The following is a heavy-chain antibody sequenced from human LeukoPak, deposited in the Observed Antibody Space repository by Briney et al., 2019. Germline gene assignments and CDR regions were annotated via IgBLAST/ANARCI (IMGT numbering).Heavy chain of an antibody. CDR2: ISNDGGGT. V-gene: IGHV3-23*01. J-gene: IGHJ5*02. Sequence: GGSLRLSCSASGFIFNNYGLIWVGPAPGKGLERVSAISNDGGGTPYADFVKGRFTISRDNSKNTLSLQMNSLRPEDTALYYCAKGNSGYFADLWGQGTVVTVSS. CDR3: AKGNSGYFADL. CDR1: GFIFNNYG. D-gene: IGHD3-22*01.